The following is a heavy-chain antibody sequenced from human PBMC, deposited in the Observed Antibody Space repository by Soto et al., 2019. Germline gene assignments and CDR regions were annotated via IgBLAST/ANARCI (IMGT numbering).Heavy chain of an antibody. CDR1: GGTFSSYA. J-gene: IGHJ6*02. Sequence: QVQLVQSGAEVKKPGSSVKVSCKASGGTFSSYAIRWVRQAPGQGLEWMGGIIPMFGTANYAQNFQGRVTITADESTSTAYMELSSLRSEDPAVYYCARDYSGSGTYGMDVWGQGTTVTVSS. D-gene: IGHD3-10*01. CDR3: ARDYSGSGTYGMDV. CDR2: IIPMFGTA. V-gene: IGHV1-69*01.